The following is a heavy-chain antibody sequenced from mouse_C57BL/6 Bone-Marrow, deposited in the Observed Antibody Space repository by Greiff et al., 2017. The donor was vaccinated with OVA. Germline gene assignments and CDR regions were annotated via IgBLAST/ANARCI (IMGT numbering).Heavy chain of an antibody. V-gene: IGHV14-4*01. CDR1: GFNIKDYY. D-gene: IGHD2-4*01. J-gene: IGHJ3*01. CDR2: IDPENGDT. CDR3: TYDYDPWFAY. Sequence: EVKLMESGAELVRPGASVKLSCTASGFNIKDYYMHWVKQRPEQGLEWIGWIDPENGDTEYASKFQGKATITADTSSNTAYLQLSSLTSEDTAVYYCTYDYDPWFAYWGQGTLVTVSA.